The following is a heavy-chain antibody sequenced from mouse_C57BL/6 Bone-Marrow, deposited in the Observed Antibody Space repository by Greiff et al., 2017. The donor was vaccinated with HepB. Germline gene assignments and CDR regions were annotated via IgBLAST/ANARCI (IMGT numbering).Heavy chain of an antibody. CDR3: ARDTGTDAMDY. V-gene: IGHV1-53*01. CDR2: INPSNGGT. Sequence: VQLQQPGTELVKPGASVKLSCKASGYTFTSYWMHWVKQRPGQGLEWIGNINPSNGGTNYNEKFKSKATLTVDKSSSAAYMQLSSLTSEDSAVYCCARDTGTDAMDYWGQGTSVTVSS. J-gene: IGHJ4*01. D-gene: IGHD4-1*01. CDR1: GYTFTSYW.